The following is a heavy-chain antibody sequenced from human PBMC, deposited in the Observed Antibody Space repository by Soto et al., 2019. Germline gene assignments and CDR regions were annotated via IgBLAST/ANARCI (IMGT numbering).Heavy chain of an antibody. CDR1: GFTFSSYS. CDR2: ISSSSSTI. D-gene: IGHD2-15*01. V-gene: IGHV3-48*02. Sequence: GGSLRLSCAASGFTFSSYSMNWVRQAPGKGLEWVSYISSSSSTIYYADSVKGRFTISRDNAKNSLYLQMNSLRDEDTAVYYCARDRYCSGGSCYYGDAFDIWGQGTMGTVSS. CDR3: ARDRYCSGGSCYYGDAFDI. J-gene: IGHJ3*02.